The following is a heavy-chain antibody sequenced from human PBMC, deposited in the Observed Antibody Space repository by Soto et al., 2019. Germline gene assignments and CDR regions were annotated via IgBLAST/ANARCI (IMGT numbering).Heavy chain of an antibody. CDR3: ARRRYYDSSGYYFDAFAI. J-gene: IGHJ3*02. D-gene: IGHD3-22*01. CDR1: GDSFTGYW. Sequence: GESLKICRKGSGDSFTGYWSGWVRQMPGKGLEWMGIIYPGDSDTRYSPSFQGQVTISADKSISTAYLQWSSLKASDTAMYYCARRRYYDSSGYYFDAFAIWGQGTMVTVSS. CDR2: IYPGDSDT. V-gene: IGHV5-51*01.